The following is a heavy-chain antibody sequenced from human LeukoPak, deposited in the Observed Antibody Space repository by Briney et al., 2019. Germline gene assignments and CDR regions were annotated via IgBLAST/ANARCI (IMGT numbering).Heavy chain of an antibody. D-gene: IGHD2-15*01. CDR1: GFTFSSYS. J-gene: IGHJ4*02. Sequence: GGSLRLSCAASGFTFSSYSLNWVRQAPGKGREWVSFNSSSSITIYYADSVKGRFTISRDNAEKSLYLQMNSLRAEDTAVYYCARDRGGSYSAIDYWGQGTLVTVSS. CDR3: ARDRGGSYSAIDY. V-gene: IGHV3-48*04. CDR2: NSSSSITI.